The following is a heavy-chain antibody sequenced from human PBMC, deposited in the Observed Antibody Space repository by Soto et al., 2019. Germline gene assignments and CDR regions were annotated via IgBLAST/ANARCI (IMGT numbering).Heavy chain of an antibody. CDR1: GFTFGDYA. V-gene: IGHV3-9*01. Sequence: EVQLVESGGGLVQPGRSLRLSCAASGFTFGDYAMHWVRQVPGKGLEWVSSSSWNSGSIGYADSVKGRFTISRDNAKNSLYLQMNSLRAEDTALYYCAKGRGRSQKDGFDIWGQGTMVTVSS. CDR2: SSWNSGSI. J-gene: IGHJ3*02. CDR3: AKGRGRSQKDGFDI. D-gene: IGHD3-10*01.